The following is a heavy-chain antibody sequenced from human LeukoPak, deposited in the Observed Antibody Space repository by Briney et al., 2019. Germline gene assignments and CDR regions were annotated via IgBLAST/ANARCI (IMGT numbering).Heavy chain of an antibody. Sequence: SETLSLTCTVSGGSISSYYWNWIRQPPGKGLEWIGYIYYSGSTNYNPSLKSRVTISVDTSKNQFSLKLSSVTAADTAVYYCARDLVGAIGYWGQGTLVTVSS. J-gene: IGHJ4*02. V-gene: IGHV4-59*01. CDR1: GGSISSYY. CDR3: ARDLVGAIGY. CDR2: IYYSGST. D-gene: IGHD1-26*01.